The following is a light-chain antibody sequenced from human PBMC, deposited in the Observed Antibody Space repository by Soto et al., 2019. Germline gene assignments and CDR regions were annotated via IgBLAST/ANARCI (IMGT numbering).Light chain of an antibody. CDR1: SRDVGASDY. CDR3: LSHSGSSNV. Sequence: QSALTQPPSASGSPGQSVAISCTGTSRDVGASDYVSWYQQHSGKAPKLFXXXXXXXXXXXXXXXXXXKSGNTASLTVSALXXXXXXDYYCLSHSGSSNVLGTGTKLTVL. J-gene: IGLJ1*01. V-gene: IGLV2-8*01. CDR2: XXX.